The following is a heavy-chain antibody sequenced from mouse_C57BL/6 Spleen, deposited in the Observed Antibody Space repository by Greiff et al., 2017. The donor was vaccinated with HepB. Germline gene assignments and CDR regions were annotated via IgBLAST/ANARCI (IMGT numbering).Heavy chain of an antibody. CDR1: GYTFTDYN. V-gene: IGHV1-18*01. J-gene: IGHJ3*01. Sequence: VQLQQSGPELVKPGASVKIPCKASGYTFTDYNMDWVKQSHGKSLEWIGDINPNNGGTIYNQKFKGKATLTVDKSSSTAYMELRSLTSEDTAVYYCARDYYDYDRSFAYWGQGTLVTVSA. CDR2: INPNNGGT. D-gene: IGHD2-4*01. CDR3: ARDYYDYDRSFAY.